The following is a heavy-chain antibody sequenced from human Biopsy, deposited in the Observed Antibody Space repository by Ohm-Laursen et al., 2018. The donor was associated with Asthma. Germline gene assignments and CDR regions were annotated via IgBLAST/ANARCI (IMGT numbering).Heavy chain of an antibody. Sequence: SQTLSLTWTVSGDSITSGGCCWNWIRQHPGEGLEWIGYIHHSGTSYFNPSLKSRVSFSRDTSKNQFSLRLSSVTAADTAMYYCARIPRRSGSYFVDYWGQGTLVTVSS. CDR3: ARIPRRSGSYFVDY. V-gene: IGHV4-31*02. J-gene: IGHJ4*02. CDR1: GDSITSGGCC. CDR2: IHHSGTS. D-gene: IGHD3-22*01.